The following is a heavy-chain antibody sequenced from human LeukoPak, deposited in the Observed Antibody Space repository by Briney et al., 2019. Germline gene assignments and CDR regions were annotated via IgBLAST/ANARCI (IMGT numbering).Heavy chain of an antibody. CDR1: GYTFTSYA. J-gene: IGHJ4*02. CDR3: ARAHPGYSSGWYVY. V-gene: IGHV1-3*01. CDR2: INAGNGNT. D-gene: IGHD6-19*01. Sequence: ASVKVSCKASGYTFTSYAMHWVRQAPGQRLEWMGWINAGNGNTKYSRKFQGRVTITRDTSASTAYMELSSLRSEDTAVYYCARAHPGYSSGWYVYWGQGTLVTVSS.